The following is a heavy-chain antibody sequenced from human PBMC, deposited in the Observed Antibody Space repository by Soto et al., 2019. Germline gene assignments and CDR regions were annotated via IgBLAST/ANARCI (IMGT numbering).Heavy chain of an antibody. V-gene: IGHV3-30-3*01. CDR3: ALDTIPAAPDYFGL. Sequence: QVQLVESGGDVVQPGTSLRLSCAASGFRFSSNVLHWVRQAPGKGLEWVAVMSPSGAEKYYTAYVKGRFTISRDNSKNSLYLEMNSLNIEDTVIYYCALDTIPAAPDYFGLWGQGTLVTVSS. J-gene: IGHJ1*01. CDR1: GFRFSSNV. CDR2: MSPSGAEK. D-gene: IGHD2-2*01.